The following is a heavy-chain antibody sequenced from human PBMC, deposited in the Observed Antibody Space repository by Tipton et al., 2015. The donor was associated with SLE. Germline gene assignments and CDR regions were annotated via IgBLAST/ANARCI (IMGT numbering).Heavy chain of an antibody. CDR2: VHHSGYT. J-gene: IGHJ4*02. V-gene: IGHV4-38-2*02. D-gene: IGHD3-3*01. Sequence: TLSLTCSVSGYSISSGLYWGWIRQPPGKGLEWIASVHHSGYTYYNPPLKSRVTISADTSQNQLSLRLSSVTAADTAVYFCARDPDFWSGFDYWGQGTLVTVSS. CDR1: GYSISSGLY. CDR3: ARDPDFWSGFDY.